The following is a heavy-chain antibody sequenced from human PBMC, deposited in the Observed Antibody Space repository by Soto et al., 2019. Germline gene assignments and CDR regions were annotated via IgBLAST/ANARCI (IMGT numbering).Heavy chain of an antibody. J-gene: IGHJ4*02. CDR1: GGSISSGGYY. Sequence: QVQLQESGPGLVKPSQTLSLTCTVSGGSISSGGYYWSWVRQHPGKGLEWIGYIYYSGSTYYNPSLKSRVTISVDTSKNQFSLKLSSVTAADTAVYYCARGRGTVTTVTTHLDYWGQGTLVTVSS. CDR2: IYYSGST. CDR3: ARGRGTVTTVTTHLDY. D-gene: IGHD4-17*01. V-gene: IGHV4-31*03.